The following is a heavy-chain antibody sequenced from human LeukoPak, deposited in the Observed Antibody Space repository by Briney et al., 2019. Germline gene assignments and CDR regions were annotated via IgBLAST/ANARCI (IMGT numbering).Heavy chain of an antibody. CDR3: AKVKIRTHILDY. CDR1: GFTFSSYS. V-gene: IGHV3-30*04. CDR2: ISYDGSIK. J-gene: IGHJ4*02. D-gene: IGHD2-21*01. Sequence: GGSLRLSCAASGFTFSSYSMHWVRQAPGKGLEWVAAISYDGSIKYSADSVKGRFTISRDNSKNTLYLQMNSLRAEDTAVYYCAKVKIRTHILDYWGQGSLVTVCS.